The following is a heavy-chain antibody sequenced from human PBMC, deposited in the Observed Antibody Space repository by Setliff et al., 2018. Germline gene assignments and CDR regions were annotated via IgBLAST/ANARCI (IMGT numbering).Heavy chain of an antibody. D-gene: IGHD2-2*01. CDR2: MYHSGST. CDR3: ARALGYCSRTSCYADAFDI. Sequence: PSETLSLTCAVSGYSISSDYYWGWIRQPPGKGLEWIGSMYHSGSTYYNPSLKSRVTISVGTSKNQFSLKLNYVTAADTAVYYCARALGYCSRTSCYADAFDIWGQGTMVTVSS. CDR1: GYSISSDYY. J-gene: IGHJ3*02. V-gene: IGHV4-38-2*01.